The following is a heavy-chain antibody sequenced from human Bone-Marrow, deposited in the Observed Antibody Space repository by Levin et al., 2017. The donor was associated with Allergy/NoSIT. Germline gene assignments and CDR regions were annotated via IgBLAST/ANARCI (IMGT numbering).Heavy chain of an antibody. D-gene: IGHD6-13*01. J-gene: IGHJ4*02. Sequence: ASVKVSCAASGFTFSSYAMNWVRQAPGKGLEWVSGISGSGGSANFAESVRGRFTISRDNSKSMLYLQMKSLGVEDTAIYYCAKDRAYFIATEGGPLDYWGQGTLVSVSS. V-gene: IGHV3-23*01. CDR1: GFTFSSYA. CDR2: ISGSGGSA. CDR3: AKDRAYFIATEGGPLDY.